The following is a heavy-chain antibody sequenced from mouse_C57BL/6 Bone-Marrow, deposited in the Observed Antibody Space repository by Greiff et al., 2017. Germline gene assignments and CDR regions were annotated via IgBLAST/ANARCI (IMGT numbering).Heavy chain of an antibody. J-gene: IGHJ2*01. CDR1: GYTFTSYG. V-gene: IGHV1-81*01. CDR3: ARINWVDFDY. D-gene: IGHD4-1*01. Sequence: QVQLQQSGAELARPGASVKLSCKASGYTFTSYGISWVKQRTGQGLEWIGAIYPRSGNTYYNEKFKGKATLTADKSSSTAYMELRSLTSEDSAVYVWARINWVDFDYWGQGTTLTVSS. CDR2: IYPRSGNT.